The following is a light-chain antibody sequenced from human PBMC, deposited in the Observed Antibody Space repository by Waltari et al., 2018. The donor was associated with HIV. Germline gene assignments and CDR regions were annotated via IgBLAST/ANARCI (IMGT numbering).Light chain of an antibody. V-gene: IGLV1-47*01. CDR2: RNN. CDR3: AVWDDRLSGRL. CDR1: TSNVRHNS. J-gene: IGLJ2*01. Sequence: QSVLAQPRSVSGTPGQTVNLSCSGSTSNVRHNSVIWYQQVTGVAPKLLIYRNNQRPSGVPDRFSGSKSGTSASLAISGLRTEDEAEYYCAVWDDRLSGRLFGGGTKVTVL.